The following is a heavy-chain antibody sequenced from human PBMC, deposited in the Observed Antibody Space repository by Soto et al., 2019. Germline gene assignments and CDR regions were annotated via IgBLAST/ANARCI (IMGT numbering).Heavy chain of an antibody. D-gene: IGHD3-22*01. CDR2: ISGSGVST. CDR1: GFTFSSYA. Sequence: EVQLLESGGGLAQPGGSLRLSCAASGFTFSSYAMSWVRQAPVKGLEWVSAISGSGVSTYYADSVKGRFTIYRDNSKNTLYLQMNSLRAEDTAVYYCAKSPGMYYYDSSGYYHYDYWGQGTLVTVSS. CDR3: AKSPGMYYYDSSGYYHYDY. V-gene: IGHV3-23*01. J-gene: IGHJ4*02.